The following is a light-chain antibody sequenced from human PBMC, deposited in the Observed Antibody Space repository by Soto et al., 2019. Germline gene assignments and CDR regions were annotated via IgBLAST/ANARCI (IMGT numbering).Light chain of an antibody. CDR3: CSYAGSGTYV. Sequence: QSALTQPASVSGSPGQSITISCTGTSSDIGNYNLVSWYQQHPGKAPKLMIYEDTERPSGVSDRFSGSESGNTASLTISGLQAEDEADYYCCSYAGSGTYVFGTGTKVTVL. J-gene: IGLJ1*01. V-gene: IGLV2-23*01. CDR2: EDT. CDR1: SSDIGNYNL.